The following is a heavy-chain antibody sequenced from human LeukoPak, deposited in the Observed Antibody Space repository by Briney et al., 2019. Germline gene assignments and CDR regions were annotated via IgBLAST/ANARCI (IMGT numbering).Heavy chain of an antibody. Sequence: SVKVSCKASGGTFSSYAISWVRQAPGQGLEWMGGIIPIFGTANYAQKFQGRVTITADESTSTAYMELSSLRSEDTAVYYCARILMATVTTLSTKYGMDVWGQGTTVTVSS. CDR1: GGTFSSYA. CDR3: ARILMATVTTLSTKYGMDV. J-gene: IGHJ6*02. D-gene: IGHD4-17*01. V-gene: IGHV1-69*13. CDR2: IIPIFGTA.